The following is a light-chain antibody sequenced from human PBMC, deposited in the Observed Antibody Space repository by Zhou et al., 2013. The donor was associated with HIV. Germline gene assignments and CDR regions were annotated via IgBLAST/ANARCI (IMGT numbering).Light chain of an antibody. CDR3: QQYGSSPPGT. V-gene: IGKV3-20*01. CDR1: QSVSSY. Sequence: EIVLTQSPGTLSLSPGERATLSCRANQSVSSYLAWYQQKPGQAPRLLIYDVSNRAAGVPARFSGSGSGTDFTLTISRLEPEDFAVYYCQQYGSSPPGTFGQGTRLEIK. J-gene: IGKJ5*01. CDR2: DVS.